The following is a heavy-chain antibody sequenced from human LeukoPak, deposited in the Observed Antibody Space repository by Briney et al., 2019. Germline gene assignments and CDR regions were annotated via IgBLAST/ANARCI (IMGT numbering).Heavy chain of an antibody. D-gene: IGHD2-15*01. CDR1: GFIFA. CDR3: AREDCSGGSCYSSEAFDI. J-gene: IGHJ3*02. V-gene: IGHV3-43*02. CDR2: ISGDGGST. Sequence: GGSLRLSCAAPGFIFAIHWVRQAPGKGLEWVSLISGDGGSTFYADSVKGRFTISRDNAKNSLYLQMNSLRAEDTAVYYCAREDCSGGSCYSSEAFDIWGQGTMVTVSS.